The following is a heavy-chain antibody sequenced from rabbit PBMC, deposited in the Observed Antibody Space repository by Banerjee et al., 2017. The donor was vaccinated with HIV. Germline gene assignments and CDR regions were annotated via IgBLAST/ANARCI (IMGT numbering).Heavy chain of an antibody. V-gene: IGHV1S40*01. CDR2: IYTGDGST. D-gene: IGHD4-1*01. CDR1: GFSFSSSYY. J-gene: IGHJ4*01. CDR3: ARVAACAFDL. Sequence: QSLEESGGDLVKPGASLTLTCTASGFSFSSSYYMCWVRQAPGKGLEWIGCIYTGDGSTYYASWAKGRFTISKTSSTVDLKMTSLTAADTATYFCARVAACAFDLWGPGTLVTVS.